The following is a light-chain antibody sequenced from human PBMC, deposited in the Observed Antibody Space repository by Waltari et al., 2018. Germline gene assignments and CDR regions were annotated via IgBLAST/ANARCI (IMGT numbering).Light chain of an antibody. J-gene: IGKJ2*01. CDR1: QGISSY. V-gene: IGKV1-8*01. CDR2: AAS. Sequence: AIRMTPSPSSFSASTGDRVTITCRASQGISSYLAWYQQKPGEAPKLLIYAASTLRSGVPSRFSGSGSGTDFTLTINCLQSEDFATYYCQQYFSYPYTFGQGTKLEIK. CDR3: QQYFSYPYT.